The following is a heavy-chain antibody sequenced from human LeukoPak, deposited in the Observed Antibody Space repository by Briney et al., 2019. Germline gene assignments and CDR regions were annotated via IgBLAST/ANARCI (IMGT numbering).Heavy chain of an antibody. Sequence: GGSLKLSCAASEFTFSNYAMTWVRQAPGKGLEWVSCISGSGGSTYYADSVRGRFTISRDDSKNTLYLQMNSLRAEDTAIYYCAKSTSSSGSFYSGLDYWGQGTLVTVSS. CDR2: ISGSGGST. CDR1: EFTFSNYA. J-gene: IGHJ4*02. CDR3: AKSTSSSGSFYSGLDY. D-gene: IGHD2-15*01. V-gene: IGHV3-23*01.